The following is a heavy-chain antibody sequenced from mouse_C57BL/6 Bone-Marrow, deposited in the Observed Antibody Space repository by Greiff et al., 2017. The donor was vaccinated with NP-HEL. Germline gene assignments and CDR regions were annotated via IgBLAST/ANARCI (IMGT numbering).Heavy chain of an antibody. J-gene: IGHJ2*01. CDR1: GYTFTSYW. CDR3: ASSPSNYLDY. CDR2: INPSSGYT. V-gene: IGHV1-7*01. D-gene: IGHD2-10*02. Sequence: QVLLQQSGADLAKPGASVKLSCKASGYTFTSYWMHWVQQRPGQGLEWIGYINPSSGYTKYNQKFKDKATLTADKSSSTPYMQLSSLTYEDSAVYYCASSPSNYLDYWGQGTTLTVSS.